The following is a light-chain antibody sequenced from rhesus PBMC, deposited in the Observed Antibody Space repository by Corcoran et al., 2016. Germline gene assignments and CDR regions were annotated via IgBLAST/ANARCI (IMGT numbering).Light chain of an antibody. CDR1: QSISSW. CDR2: RAF. CDR3: PQYNSAPPT. Sequence: DIQMTQSPSSLSASVGDKVTITCQASQSISSWLAWYQQKPGKAPKPLIDRAFSLESRVPSRVSGSGSRTDFTLTDRILQPEDFATYYCPQYNSAPPTFGQETKVEIK. V-gene: IGKV1-16*01. J-gene: IGKJ1*01.